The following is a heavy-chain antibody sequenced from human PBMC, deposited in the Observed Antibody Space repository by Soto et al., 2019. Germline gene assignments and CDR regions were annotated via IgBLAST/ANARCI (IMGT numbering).Heavy chain of an antibody. D-gene: IGHD3-9*01. CDR1: GFTFDDYA. J-gene: IGHJ5*02. CDR3: AKDSHYDILTGLPTDNWFDP. Sequence: GGSLRLSCAASGFTFDDYAMHWVRQAPGKGLEWVSGISWNSGSIGYADSVKGRFTISRDNAKNSLYLQMNSLRAEDTALYYCAKDSHYDILTGLPTDNWFDPWGQGTLVTVSS. V-gene: IGHV3-9*01. CDR2: ISWNSGSI.